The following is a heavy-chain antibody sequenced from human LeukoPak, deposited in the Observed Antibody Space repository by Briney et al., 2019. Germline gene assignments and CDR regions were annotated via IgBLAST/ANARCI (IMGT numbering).Heavy chain of an antibody. Sequence: PGGSLRLSCAASGFTFSSYSMNWVRQAPGKGLEWVSSISSSSYINYADLVKGRFTISRDNAKNTLYLQMNSLRAEDTAVYYCARGDTAMVHRFDYWGRGTLVTVSS. CDR1: GFTFSSYS. CDR2: ISSSSYI. V-gene: IGHV3-21*04. D-gene: IGHD5-18*01. CDR3: ARGDTAMVHRFDY. J-gene: IGHJ4*02.